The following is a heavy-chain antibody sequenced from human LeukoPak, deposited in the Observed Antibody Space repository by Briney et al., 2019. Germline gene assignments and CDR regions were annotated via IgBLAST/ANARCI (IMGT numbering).Heavy chain of an antibody. CDR3: AKDSSSGGFYGMDV. CDR2: ISGSGGST. Sequence: GGSLRLSCAASGFTFSSYAMSWVRQAPGKGLEWVSAISGSGGSTYYADSVKGRFTISRDNSKNTLYLQMNSLRAEDTALYYCAKDSSSGGFYGMDVWGQGTTVTVSS. J-gene: IGHJ6*02. V-gene: IGHV3-23*01. CDR1: GFTFSSYA. D-gene: IGHD6-19*01.